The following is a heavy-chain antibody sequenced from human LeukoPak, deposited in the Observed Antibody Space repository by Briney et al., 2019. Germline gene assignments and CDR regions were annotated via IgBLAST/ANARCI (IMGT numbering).Heavy chain of an antibody. V-gene: IGHV7-4-1*02. CDR1: GYTFTSYA. D-gene: IGHD3-10*01. J-gene: IGHJ6*02. CDR3: ARDGEVLLWFGEPKGNYGMDV. Sequence: ASVKVSCKASGYTFTSYAMNWVRQAPGQGLEWMGWINTNTGNPTYAQGFTGRFVFSLDTSVSTAYLQISSLKAEDTALYYCARDGEVLLWFGEPKGNYGMDVWGQGTTVTVSS. CDR2: INTNTGNP.